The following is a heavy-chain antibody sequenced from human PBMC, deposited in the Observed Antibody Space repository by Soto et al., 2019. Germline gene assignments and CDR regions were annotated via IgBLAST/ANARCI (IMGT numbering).Heavy chain of an antibody. D-gene: IGHD3-3*01. CDR2: ISSSSSTI. J-gene: IGHJ4*02. V-gene: IGHV3-48*01. CDR3: AGDQRFLEWLSTFDY. CDR1: GFTFSSYS. Sequence: GGSLRLSCAASGFTFSSYSMNWVRQAPGKGLEWVSYISSSSSTIYYADSVKGRFTISRDNAKNSLYLQMNSLRAEDTAVYYCAGDQRFLEWLSTFDYWGQGTLVTVSS.